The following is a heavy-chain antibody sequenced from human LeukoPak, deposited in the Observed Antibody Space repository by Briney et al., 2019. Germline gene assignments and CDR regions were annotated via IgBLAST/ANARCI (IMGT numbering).Heavy chain of an antibody. D-gene: IGHD3-10*01. Sequence: SETLSLTCTVSGGSISSSSYYWGWIRQPPGKGLEWIGSIYYSGSTYYNPSLKSRVTISVDTSKNQFSLKLSSVTAADTAVYYCARQNYYYGSGSCKLPSGWFDPWGQGTLVTVSS. CDR2: IYYSGST. CDR3: ARQNYYYGSGSCKLPSGWFDP. J-gene: IGHJ5*02. CDR1: GGSISSSSYY. V-gene: IGHV4-39*07.